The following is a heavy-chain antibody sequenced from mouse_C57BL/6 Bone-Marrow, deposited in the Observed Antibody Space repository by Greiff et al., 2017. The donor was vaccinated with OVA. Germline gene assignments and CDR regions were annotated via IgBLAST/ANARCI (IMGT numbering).Heavy chain of an antibody. CDR3: ARRSSGYPWFAY. V-gene: IGHV8-12*01. Sequence: QVTLKESGPGILQSSQTLSLTCSFSGFSLSTYGMGVSWIRQPSGKGLEWLAHIYWDDDKRYNPSLKSRLTISKDTSRNQVFLKITSVDTADTATYYCARRSSGYPWFAYWGQGTLVTVSA. CDR2: IYWDDDK. CDR1: GFSLSTYGMG. J-gene: IGHJ3*01. D-gene: IGHD3-2*02.